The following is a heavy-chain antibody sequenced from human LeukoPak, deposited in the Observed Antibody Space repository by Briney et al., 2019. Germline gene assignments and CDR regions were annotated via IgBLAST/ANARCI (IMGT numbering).Heavy chain of an antibody. Sequence: SETLSLTCTVSNGSISSYYWSWIRQPPGKGLEWIGYIYYSGSTNYNPSLKSRVTISVDTSKNQFSLKLSSVTAADTAVYYCARYSSSWYGVDYWGQGTLVTVSS. J-gene: IGHJ4*02. CDR2: IYYSGST. V-gene: IGHV4-59*01. CDR3: ARYSSSWYGVDY. CDR1: NGSISSYY. D-gene: IGHD6-13*01.